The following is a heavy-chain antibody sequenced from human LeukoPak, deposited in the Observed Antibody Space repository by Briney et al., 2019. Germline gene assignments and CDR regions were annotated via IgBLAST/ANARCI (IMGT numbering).Heavy chain of an antibody. J-gene: IGHJ4*02. D-gene: IGHD3-22*01. V-gene: IGHV3-30*04. CDR3: ARGFFGDSSGYYRFDY. CDR1: GFTFSSYA. Sequence: GGSLRLSCVVSGFTFSSYAMHWVRQAPGKGLEWVAVISYDGSNKYYADSVKGRFTISRDNSKNTLYLQMNSLRAEDTAVYYCARGFFGDSSGYYRFDYWGQGTLVTVSS. CDR2: ISYDGSNK.